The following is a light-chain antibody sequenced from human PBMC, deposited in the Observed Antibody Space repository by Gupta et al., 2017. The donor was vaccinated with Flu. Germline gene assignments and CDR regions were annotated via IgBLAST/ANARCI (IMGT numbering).Light chain of an antibody. Sequence: QLVLTQSPPASASLGASVTLTCTLNSRHNDYAIAWHQQQPEKGPRYLMKLNSDGSYSKGDGIPDRFSGSISGAERYLPISSLQSEDEADYYCQTWGTGNRVLGGGTRLTVL. V-gene: IGLV4-69*01. CDR3: QTWGTGNRV. J-gene: IGLJ3*02. CDR2: LNSDGSY. CDR1: SRHNDYA.